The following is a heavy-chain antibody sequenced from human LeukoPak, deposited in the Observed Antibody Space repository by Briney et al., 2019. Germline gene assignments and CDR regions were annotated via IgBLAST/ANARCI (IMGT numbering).Heavy chain of an antibody. CDR2: INPSGGST. V-gene: IGHV1-46*01. J-gene: IGHJ4*02. CDR1: EYTFTSYY. CDR3: ARDSLTMVPWDY. Sequence: GASVKVSCKASEYTFTSYYMHWVRQAPGQGLEWMGIINPSGGSTSYAQKFQGRVTMTRDTSTSTVYMELSSLRSEDTAVYYCARDSLTMVPWDYWGQGTLVTVSS. D-gene: IGHD3-10*01.